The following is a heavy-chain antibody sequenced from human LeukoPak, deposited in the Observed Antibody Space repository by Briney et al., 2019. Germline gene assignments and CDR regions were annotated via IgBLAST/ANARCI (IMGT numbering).Heavy chain of an antibody. Sequence: SGGSLRLSCAASGFTFSTYSVNWVRQAPGKGLEWVSSISSSSNYIHYADSVKGRFTISRDNAKNSLYLQMNCLRAEDRAVYYCARDRRRDGYNSPPNYWGQGTLVTVSS. V-gene: IGHV3-21*04. CDR3: ARDRRRDGYNSPPNY. D-gene: IGHD5-24*01. J-gene: IGHJ4*02. CDR1: GFTFSTYS. CDR2: ISSSSNYI.